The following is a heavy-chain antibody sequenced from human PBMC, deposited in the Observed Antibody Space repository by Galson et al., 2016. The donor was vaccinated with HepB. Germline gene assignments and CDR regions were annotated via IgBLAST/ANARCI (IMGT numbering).Heavy chain of an antibody. D-gene: IGHD1-14*01. J-gene: IGHJ3*01. V-gene: IGHV3-9*01. CDR1: GFVFHEFA. CDR3: VKATQASLPGRDAFDL. Sequence: SLRLSCAASGFVFHEFAIHWVRQVPGKGLQWVSGIGWNSGNSAYEDSVKGRFTISRDNGKSSLYLQMDSLRAEDTAVYYFVKATQASLPGRDAFDLWGQGTMVTVSS. CDR2: IGWNSGNS.